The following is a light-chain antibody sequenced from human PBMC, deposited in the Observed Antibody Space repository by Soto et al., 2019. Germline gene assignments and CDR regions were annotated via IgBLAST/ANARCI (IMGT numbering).Light chain of an antibody. J-gene: IGLJ1*01. CDR2: DVS. CDR1: SSDIGGYNY. V-gene: IGLV2-14*03. Sequence: YPSPWSPSPEKKNTISCTGTSSDIGGYNYVSWYQHLPGKAPKLMIYDVSNRPSGVSDRFSGSKSGNTASLTISGLQAEDEADYYRSSFTPTSTHVFGSGTKVTVL. CDR3: SSFTPTSTHV.